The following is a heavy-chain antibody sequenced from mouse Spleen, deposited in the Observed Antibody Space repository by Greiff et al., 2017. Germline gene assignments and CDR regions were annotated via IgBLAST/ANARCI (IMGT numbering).Heavy chain of an antibody. CDR2: IDPYNGGT. D-gene: IGHD1-1*01. CDR3: ARDYYGSSYVRYFDV. Sequence: VQLKESGPELVKPGASVKVSCKASGYAFTSYNMYWVKQSPGKSLEWIGYIDPYNGGTSYNQKFKGKATLTVDKSSSTAYMHLNSLTSEDSAVYCCARDYYGSSYVRYFDVWGAGTTVTVSS. CDR1: GYAFTSYN. J-gene: IGHJ1*01. V-gene: IGHV1S135*01.